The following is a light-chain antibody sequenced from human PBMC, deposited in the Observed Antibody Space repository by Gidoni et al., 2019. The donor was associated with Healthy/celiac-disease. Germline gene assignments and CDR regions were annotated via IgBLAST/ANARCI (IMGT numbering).Light chain of an antibody. J-gene: IGKJ5*01. Sequence: ELVLTQSPATLSLSPGESAPLSCRASQSVSSYLAWYQQKPGQAPRLLIYDASNRATGIPARFSGSGSGTDFTLTISSLEPEDFAVYYCQQRSNWPPTFGQGTRLEIK. CDR3: QQRSNWPPT. CDR1: QSVSSY. V-gene: IGKV3-11*01. CDR2: DAS.